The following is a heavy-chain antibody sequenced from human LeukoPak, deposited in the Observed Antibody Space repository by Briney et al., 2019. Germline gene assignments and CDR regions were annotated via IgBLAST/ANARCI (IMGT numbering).Heavy chain of an antibody. CDR2: IDPDGSTI. CDR3: ARDSGFNAFDI. V-gene: IGHV3-7*01. CDR1: GFTFSRSW. Sequence: GGSLRLSCAASGFTFSRSWMTWVRQAPGKGLDWLGNIDPDGSTINYVDSVKGRITFSRDNAKNSLFLHINSLRAEDTAVFYCARDSGFNAFDIWGQGTMVTVSS. J-gene: IGHJ3*02. D-gene: IGHD5-12*01.